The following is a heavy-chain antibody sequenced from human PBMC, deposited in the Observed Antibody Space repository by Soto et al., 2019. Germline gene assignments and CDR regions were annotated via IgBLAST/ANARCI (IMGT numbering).Heavy chain of an antibody. V-gene: IGHV5-51*01. CDR1: GYSFTSYW. J-gene: IGHJ6*02. Sequence: GESLKISCKGSGYSFTSYWINWVRQMPGKGLEWMGIIYPGDSDTRYSPSFQGQVTISADRSISTAYLQWRSLKASDTAMYYCARHHGSPGSYFGMDVWGQGTTVTVSS. CDR3: ARHHGSPGSYFGMDV. CDR2: IYPGDSDT. D-gene: IGHD6-13*01.